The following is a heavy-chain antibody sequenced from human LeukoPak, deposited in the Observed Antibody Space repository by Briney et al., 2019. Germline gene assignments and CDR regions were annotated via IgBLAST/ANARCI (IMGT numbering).Heavy chain of an antibody. CDR1: GFPFRNYA. V-gene: IGHV3-7*01. CDR3: ASRAGKPGNTPWCFDY. J-gene: IGHJ4*02. CDR2: IKQDGSER. Sequence: GGSLRLSCAASGFPFRNYAMNWVRQAPGEGPEWVANIKQDGSERNYVDSVKGRFTIARDNTKNSLYLQMTSLRGEDTAVYYCASRAGKPGNTPWCFDYWGQGALVTVSS. D-gene: IGHD1-7*01.